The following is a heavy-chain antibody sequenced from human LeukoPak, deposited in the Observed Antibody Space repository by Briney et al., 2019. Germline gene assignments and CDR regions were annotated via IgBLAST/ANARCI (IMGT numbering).Heavy chain of an antibody. Sequence: GGSLRLSCAASGFTFSSYAMSWVRQAPGKGLEWVSAISGGGGSTYYADSVKGLFTISRDNSKNTLYLQMNSLRAEDTAVYYCAKDVTYSSGWYYFDYWGQGTLVTVSS. CDR1: GFTFSSYA. D-gene: IGHD6-19*01. CDR3: AKDVTYSSGWYYFDY. CDR2: ISGGGGST. J-gene: IGHJ4*02. V-gene: IGHV3-23*01.